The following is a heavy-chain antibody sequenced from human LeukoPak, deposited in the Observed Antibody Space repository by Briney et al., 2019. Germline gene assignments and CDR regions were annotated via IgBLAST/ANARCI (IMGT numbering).Heavy chain of an antibody. CDR2: ISAYNGNT. CDR3: ARPITMVREYYYYGMDV. D-gene: IGHD3-10*01. V-gene: IGHV1-18*01. CDR1: GYTFTGYG. J-gene: IGHJ6*02. Sequence: GASVKVSCKASGYTFTGYGISWVRQAPGQGLEWMGWISAYNGNTNYAQKLQGRVTMTTDTSTSTAYMELRSLRSDDTAVYYCARPITMVREYYYYGMDVWGQGSTVTVSS.